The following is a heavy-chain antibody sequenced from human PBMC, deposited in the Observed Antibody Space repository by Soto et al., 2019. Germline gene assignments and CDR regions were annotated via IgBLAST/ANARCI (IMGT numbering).Heavy chain of an antibody. Sequence: GGSLRLSCAASGFTFSSYAMHWVRQAPGKGLEWVAVISYDGSNKYYADSVKGRFTISRDNSKNTLYLQMNSLRAEDTAVYYCAREVSWIQLWLRDYYGMDVWGQGTTVTVSS. D-gene: IGHD5-18*01. CDR2: ISYDGSNK. J-gene: IGHJ6*02. CDR3: AREVSWIQLWLRDYYGMDV. V-gene: IGHV3-30-3*01. CDR1: GFTFSSYA.